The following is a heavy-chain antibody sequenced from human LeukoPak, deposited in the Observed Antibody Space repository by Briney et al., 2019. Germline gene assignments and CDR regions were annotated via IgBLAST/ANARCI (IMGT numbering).Heavy chain of an antibody. V-gene: IGHV4-39*07. CDR3: ARGIAVAGTGY. D-gene: IGHD6-19*01. Sequence: SETLSLTCTVSGGSISSSSYYWGWIRQPPGKGLEWIGSIYYCGSTYYNPSLKSRLTISVDTSKNQFSLKLSSVTAADTAVYYCARGIAVAGTGYWGQGTLVTVSS. CDR2: IYYCGST. J-gene: IGHJ4*02. CDR1: GGSISSSSYY.